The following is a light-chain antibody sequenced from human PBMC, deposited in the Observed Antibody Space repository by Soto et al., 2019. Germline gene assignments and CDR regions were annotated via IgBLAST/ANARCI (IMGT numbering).Light chain of an antibody. CDR1: SSDVGVYNF. V-gene: IGLV2-8*01. J-gene: IGLJ1*01. CDR3: SSYAGSNSYV. Sequence: QSALTQPPSASGPPGQSVTISCTGTSSDVGVYNFVSWYQQHPGKAPRLMIYEVTKRPSGVPDRFSGSKSGNTASLTVSGLQAEDEADYYCSSYAGSNSYVFGTGTQLTVL. CDR2: EVT.